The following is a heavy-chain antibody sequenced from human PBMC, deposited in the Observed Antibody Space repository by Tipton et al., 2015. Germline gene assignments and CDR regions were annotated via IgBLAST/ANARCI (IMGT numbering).Heavy chain of an antibody. Sequence: TLSLTCTVSGGSISSHYWSWIRQSPGKGLEWIGYISYSGTTNYNPSLKGRVTMSRDTSKNQFSLKLTSVTAADTAVYYCACQDYDSLTRDYQTVDYWGQGTLVTVSS. V-gene: IGHV4-59*08. CDR3: ACQDYDSLTRDYQTVDY. CDR1: GGSISSHY. CDR2: ISYSGTT. J-gene: IGHJ4*02. D-gene: IGHD3-9*01.